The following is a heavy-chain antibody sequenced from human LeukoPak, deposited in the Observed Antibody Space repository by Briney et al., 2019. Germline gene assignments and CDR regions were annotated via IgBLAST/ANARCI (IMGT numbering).Heavy chain of an antibody. Sequence: EASVKVSCKASGYTFTSYGISWVRQAPGQGLEWMGWISAYNGNTNYAQKLQGRVTMTTDTSTSTAYMELRSLRSDDTAVYYCARASYYDSSGYYSIDYWGQGTLVTVSS. V-gene: IGHV1-18*01. CDR3: ARASYYDSSGYYSIDY. CDR1: GYTFTSYG. J-gene: IGHJ4*02. D-gene: IGHD3-22*01. CDR2: ISAYNGNT.